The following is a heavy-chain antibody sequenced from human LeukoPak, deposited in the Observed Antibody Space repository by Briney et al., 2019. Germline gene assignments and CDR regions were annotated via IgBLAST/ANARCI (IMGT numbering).Heavy chain of an antibody. CDR2: ISSSSSYI. CDR1: GFTFSSYS. CDR3: ARSESRILEWLDRDHDAFDI. V-gene: IGHV3-21*01. J-gene: IGHJ3*02. D-gene: IGHD3-3*01. Sequence: GGSLRLSCAASGFTFSSYSMNWVRPAPGKGLEWVSSISSSSSYIYYADSVKGRFTISRDNAKNSLYLQMNSLRAEDTAVYYCARSESRILEWLDRDHDAFDIWGQGTMVTVSS.